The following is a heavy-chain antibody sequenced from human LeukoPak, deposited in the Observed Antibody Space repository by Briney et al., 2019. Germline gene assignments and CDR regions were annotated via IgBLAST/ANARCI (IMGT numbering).Heavy chain of an antibody. D-gene: IGHD3-22*01. CDR2: VNHGGRT. Sequence: SETLSLTCAVAGXSFSGYYGSWIRQHPGKGLEWIAEVNHGGRTTYNPYLKSRVTISVDTSKNQFSLRLSSVTAADTAVYYCARGRTSFYDSTGYYAGRSFTWFDPWGQGTLVIVSS. CDR3: ARGRTSFYDSTGYYAGRSFTWFDP. CDR1: GXSFSGYY. V-gene: IGHV4-34*01. J-gene: IGHJ5*02.